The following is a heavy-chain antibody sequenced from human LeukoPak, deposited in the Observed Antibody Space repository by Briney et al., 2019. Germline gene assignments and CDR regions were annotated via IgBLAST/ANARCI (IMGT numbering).Heavy chain of an antibody. V-gene: IGHV4-39*01. CDR2: IYYSGIT. J-gene: IGHJ6*03. CDR1: GGFISSSSYY. CDR3: ARGRALRFLEWLPGGDYYYYMDV. D-gene: IGHD3-3*01. Sequence: SETLSLTCTVSGGFISSSSYYWGWIRQAPGKGLVWIGSIYYSGITYYNPSLKSRVTMSVDTSKNQFSLKLSSVTAADTAVYYCARGRALRFLEWLPGGDYYYYMDVWGKGTTVTVSS.